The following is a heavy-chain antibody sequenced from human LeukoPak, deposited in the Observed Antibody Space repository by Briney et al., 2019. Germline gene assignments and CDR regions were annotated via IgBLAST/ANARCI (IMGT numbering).Heavy chain of an antibody. CDR1: GGSVGSGTYY. D-gene: IGHD6-19*01. J-gene: IGHJ4*02. Sequence: PSETLSLTCTVSGGSVGSGTYYWSWIRQSPGKGLEWIANVYYSGSAYYNPSLKSRVTMSVDTSKNQFSLKLSSVTAADTAVYYCAREVAAVADYWGQGTLVTVSS. V-gene: IGHV4-39*02. CDR2: VYYSGSA. CDR3: AREVAAVADY.